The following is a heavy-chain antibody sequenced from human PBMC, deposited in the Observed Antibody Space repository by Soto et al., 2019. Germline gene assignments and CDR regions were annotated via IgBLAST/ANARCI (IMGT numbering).Heavy chain of an antibody. V-gene: IGHV4-34*01. CDR2: INHSGST. CDR3: ARALSAYYYYYYGMDV. Sequence: SETLSLTCAVYGGSFSGYYWSWIRQPPGKGLEWIGEINHSGSTNYNPSLKSRVTISVDTSKNQFSLKLSSVTAADTAVYYCARALSAYYYYYYGMDVWGQGTTVTVSS. CDR1: GGSFSGYY. J-gene: IGHJ6*02.